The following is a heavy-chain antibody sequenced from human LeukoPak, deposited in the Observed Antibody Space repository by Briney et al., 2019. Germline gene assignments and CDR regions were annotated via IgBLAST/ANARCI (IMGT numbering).Heavy chain of an antibody. Sequence: PGGSLRLSCAASGFTFSDHFMDWVRQAPGKGLEWVGRIRHKGNNSATQYAASVQDRFTISRDDSKNSLHLQMNSLKTEDTAVYFCVAMLRGVGHWGQGTLVTVSS. CDR1: GFTFSDHF. J-gene: IGHJ4*02. CDR2: IRHKGNNSAT. V-gene: IGHV3-72*01. CDR3: VAMLRGVGH. D-gene: IGHD3-10*01.